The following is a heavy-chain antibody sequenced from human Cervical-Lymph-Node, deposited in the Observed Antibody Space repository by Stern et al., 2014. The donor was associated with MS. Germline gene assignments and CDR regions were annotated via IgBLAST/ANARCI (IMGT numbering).Heavy chain of an antibody. V-gene: IGHV1-69*06. CDR2: LTPVFGTT. J-gene: IGHJ4*02. CDR1: GDTFSSYA. CDR3: ARGGGLVGYFDY. D-gene: IGHD1-26*01. Sequence: EQLLESGAEVKKPGSSVKVSCKASGDTFSSYAINWVRQVPGQGLEWMGGLTPVFGTTTYAQKFQCRVSITADKSTNTAYMELMTLRSEDTAVYYCARGGGLVGYFDYWGQGTLVSVSS.